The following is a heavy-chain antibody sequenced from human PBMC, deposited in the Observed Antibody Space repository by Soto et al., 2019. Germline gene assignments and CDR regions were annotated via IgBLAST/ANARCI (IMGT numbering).Heavy chain of an antibody. D-gene: IGHD6-6*01. CDR3: AKDQDSSSPGGYFDY. V-gene: IGHV3-30*18. CDR2: ISYDGSNK. CDR1: GFTFSSYG. Sequence: QVQLVESGGGVVQPGRSLRLSCAASGFTFSSYGMHWVRQAPGKGLEWVAVISYDGSNKYYADSVKGRFTISRDNSKNTLYLQMNSLRAEDTAVYYCAKDQDSSSPGGYFDYWGQGTLVTVSS. J-gene: IGHJ4*02.